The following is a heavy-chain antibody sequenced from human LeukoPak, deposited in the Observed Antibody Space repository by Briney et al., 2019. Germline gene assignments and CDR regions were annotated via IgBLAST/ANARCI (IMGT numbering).Heavy chain of an antibody. CDR3: ARAGFLGLDAFDI. CDR1: GYSFPTYG. V-gene: IGHV1-18*01. D-gene: IGHD3-9*01. J-gene: IGHJ3*02. Sequence: ASVKVSCKTSGYSFPTYGISWVRQAPGQGLEWMGWISAYNGNTNYAQKLQGRVTMTTDTSTSTAYMELRSLRSDDTDVYYCARAGFLGLDAFDIWGQGTMVTVSS. CDR2: ISAYNGNT.